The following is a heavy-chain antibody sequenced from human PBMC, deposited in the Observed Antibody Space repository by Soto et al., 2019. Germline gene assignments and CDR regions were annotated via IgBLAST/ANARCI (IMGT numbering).Heavy chain of an antibody. V-gene: IGHV1-69*13. CDR1: GSTVSSYA. CDR3: ARSSGGITPYNWFDP. Sequence: SGKVSCKASGSTVSSYAISCVRQAPGQGLEWMGGIIPIFGTANYAQKFQGRVTITADESTSTAYMELSSLRSEDTAVYYCARSSGGITPYNWFDPWGQGTLVTVSS. J-gene: IGHJ5*02. D-gene: IGHD3-16*01. CDR2: IIPIFGTA.